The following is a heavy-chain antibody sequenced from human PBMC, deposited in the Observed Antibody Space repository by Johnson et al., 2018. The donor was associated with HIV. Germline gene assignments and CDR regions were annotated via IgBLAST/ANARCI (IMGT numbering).Heavy chain of an antibody. CDR2: ISSSGSTI. CDR3: AKDQGIEMAGYDGFDI. J-gene: IGHJ3*02. D-gene: IGHD5-24*01. V-gene: IGHV3-11*01. Sequence: VQLVESGGGLVKPGGSLRLSCAASGFTFSDYYMSWIRQAPGKGLEWVSYISSSGSTIYYADSVKGRFTISRDNSKNTLYLQMNSLRAEDTAVYYCAKDQGIEMAGYDGFDIWGQGTMVTVSS. CDR1: GFTFSDYY.